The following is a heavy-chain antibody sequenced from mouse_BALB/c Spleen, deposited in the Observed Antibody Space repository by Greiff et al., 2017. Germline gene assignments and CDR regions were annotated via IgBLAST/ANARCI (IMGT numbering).Heavy chain of an antibody. CDR2: IDPANGNT. CDR1: GFNIKDTY. V-gene: IGHV14-3*02. CDR3: ARSRIYGNHAMDY. Sequence: EVQLQQSGAELVKPGASVKLSCTASGFNIKDTYMHWVKQRPEQGLEWIGRIDPANGNTKYDPKFQGKATITADTSSNTAYLQLSSLTSEDTAVYYCARSRIYGNHAMDYWGQGTSVTVSS. D-gene: IGHD2-1*01. J-gene: IGHJ4*01.